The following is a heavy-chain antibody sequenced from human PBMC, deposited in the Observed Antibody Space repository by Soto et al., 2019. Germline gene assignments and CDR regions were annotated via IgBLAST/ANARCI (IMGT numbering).Heavy chain of an antibody. CDR3: AKGGGGGYFDY. V-gene: IGHV3-30*18. Sequence: QVQLVEAGGGVVQPGRSLRLSCAASGFTFSSYGMHWVRQAPGKGLEWVAVISYDGSNKYYADSVKGRFTISRDKSKNTLYLQMNSLRAEDTAVYYCAKGGGGGYFDYWGQGTLVTVSS. D-gene: IGHD3-16*01. CDR1: GFTFSSYG. J-gene: IGHJ4*02. CDR2: ISYDGSNK.